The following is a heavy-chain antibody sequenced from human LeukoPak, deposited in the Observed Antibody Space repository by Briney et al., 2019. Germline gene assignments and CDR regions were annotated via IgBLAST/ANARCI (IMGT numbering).Heavy chain of an antibody. CDR2: ISGSGGST. CDR1: GFTFSSYA. CDR3: ARDGVGANYYYYYYMDV. V-gene: IGHV3-23*01. J-gene: IGHJ6*03. Sequence: PGGSLRLSCAASGFTFSSYAMSWVRQAPGKGLEWVSAISGSGGSTYYADSVKGRFTISRDNSKNTLYLQMNSLRAEDTAVYYCARDGVGANYYYYYYMDVWGKGTTVTVSS. D-gene: IGHD1-26*01.